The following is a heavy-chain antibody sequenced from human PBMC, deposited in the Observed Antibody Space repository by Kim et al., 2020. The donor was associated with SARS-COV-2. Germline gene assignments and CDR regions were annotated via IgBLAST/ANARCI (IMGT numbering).Heavy chain of an antibody. J-gene: IGHJ6*02. CDR2: IWYDGSNK. CDR1: GFTFSSYG. Sequence: GGSLRLSCAASGFTFSSYGMHWVRQAPGKGLEWVAVIWYDGSNKYYADSVKGRFTISRDNSKNTLYLQMNSLRAEDTAVYYCARDPVERRNYYYYGMDVWGQGTTVTVSS. V-gene: IGHV3-33*01. D-gene: IGHD1-1*01. CDR3: ARDPVERRNYYYYGMDV.